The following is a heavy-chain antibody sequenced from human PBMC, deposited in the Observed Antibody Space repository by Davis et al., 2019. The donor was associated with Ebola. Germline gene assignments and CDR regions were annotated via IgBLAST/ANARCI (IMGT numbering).Heavy chain of an antibody. CDR2: ISASAGST. CDR3: AKDLGTSGIVDY. CDR1: GFTFTDFA. V-gene: IGHV3-23*01. D-gene: IGHD1-1*01. J-gene: IGHJ4*02. Sequence: GGSLRLSCAASGFTFTDFAMTWVRRAPGKGLQWVSVISASAGSTFYADSVKGRFTISRDNSKNTLYLQMNSLRGEDTAIYYCAKDLGTSGIVDYWGQGTLVTVSS.